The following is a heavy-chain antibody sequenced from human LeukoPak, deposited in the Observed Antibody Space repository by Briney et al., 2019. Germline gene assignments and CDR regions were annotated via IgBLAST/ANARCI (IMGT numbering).Heavy chain of an antibody. CDR3: AKSGRYYYDSSGTLVQTKFDY. CDR1: GFTFRSYA. V-gene: IGHV3-23*01. D-gene: IGHD3-22*01. CDR2: ITSGGDST. Sequence: GGSLRLSCAASGFTFRSYAMNWVRQAPGKGLEWVSTITSGGDSTYYADSMKGRFTISRDNSENTLYLQMNSLRAEDTAVYYCAKSGRYYYDSSGTLVQTKFDYWGQGTLVTVSS. J-gene: IGHJ4*02.